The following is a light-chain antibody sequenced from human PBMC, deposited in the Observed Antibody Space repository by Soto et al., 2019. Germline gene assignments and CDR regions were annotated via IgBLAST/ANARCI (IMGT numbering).Light chain of an antibody. J-gene: IGKJ4*01. CDR1: QSVSRY. CDR3: QQRSDWPPLT. Sequence: EIVLTQSPATLSLSPGERATLSCRASQSVSRYLAWYQQKPGQAPRLLIYDASNRATGIPPRFSGGGSGTDFTLTISSLEPEDSAVYYCQQRSDWPPLTFGGGTKVEIK. CDR2: DAS. V-gene: IGKV3-11*01.